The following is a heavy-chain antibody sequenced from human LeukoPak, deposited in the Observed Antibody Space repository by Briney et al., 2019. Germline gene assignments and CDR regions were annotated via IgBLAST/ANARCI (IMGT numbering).Heavy chain of an antibody. CDR1: GFTFSSYA. CDR2: ISYDGSNK. Sequence: GGSLRLSCAASGFTFSSYAMHWVRQAPGKGLEWVAVISYDGSNKYYADSVKGRFTISRDNSKNTLYLQMNSLRAEDTAVYYCARDSTDSGSYPVFFYWGQGTLVTVSS. CDR3: ARDSTDSGSYPVFFY. D-gene: IGHD1-26*01. J-gene: IGHJ4*02. V-gene: IGHV3-30-3*01.